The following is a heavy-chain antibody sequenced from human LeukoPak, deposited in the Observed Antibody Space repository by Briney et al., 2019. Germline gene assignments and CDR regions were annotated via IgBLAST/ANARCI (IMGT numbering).Heavy chain of an antibody. CDR1: GYSFTDYF. J-gene: IGHJ4*02. V-gene: IGHV1-69*13. D-gene: IGHD3-10*01. Sequence: SVKVSCKASGYSFTDYFIHWVRQAPGQGLEWMGGIIPIFGTANYAQKFQGRVTITADESTSTAYMELSSLRSEDTAVYYCVTNYYGSGNGPPFDYWGQGTLVTVSS. CDR2: IIPIFGTA. CDR3: VTNYYGSGNGPPFDY.